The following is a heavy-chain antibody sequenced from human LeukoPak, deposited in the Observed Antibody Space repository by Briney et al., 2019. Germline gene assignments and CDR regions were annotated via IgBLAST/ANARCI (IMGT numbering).Heavy chain of an antibody. V-gene: IGHV1-69*06. CDR2: IIPIFGTA. D-gene: IGHD3-3*01. Sequence: ASVKVSCKASGGTFSSYAISWVRQAPGQGLEWMGGIIPIFGTANYARKFQGRVTITADKSTSTAYMELSSLRSEDTAVYYCARGPVFGVVRGYYYYMDVWGKGTTVTVSS. CDR1: GGTFSSYA. J-gene: IGHJ6*03. CDR3: ARGPVFGVVRGYYYYMDV.